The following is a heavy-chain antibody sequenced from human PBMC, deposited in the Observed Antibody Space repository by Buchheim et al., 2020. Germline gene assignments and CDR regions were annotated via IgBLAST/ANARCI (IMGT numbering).Heavy chain of an antibody. J-gene: IGHJ4*02. CDR2: ISYDGSNK. Sequence: QVQLVESGGGVVQPGRSLRLSCAASGFTFSSYAMHWVRQAPGKGLEWVAVISYDGSNKYYADSVKGRFTISRDNSKNTLYLQMNSQRAEDTAVYYCAGSSYDSSGDNFDYWGQGTL. CDR3: AGSSYDSSGDNFDY. CDR1: GFTFSSYA. V-gene: IGHV3-30-3*01. D-gene: IGHD3-22*01.